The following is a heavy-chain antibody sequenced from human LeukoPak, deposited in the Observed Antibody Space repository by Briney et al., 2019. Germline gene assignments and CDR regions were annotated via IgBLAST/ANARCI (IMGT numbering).Heavy chain of an antibody. V-gene: IGHV1-2*02. CDR3: ARALNCRGGSGYSYYYYYYMDV. CDR2: INPNSGGT. Sequence: ASLKDSCKACGYIYTSYALHWVRQAAGQRLEWMGWINPNSGGTHYVQKFHGRVTMTRDTSIRTDYIELSRLRSDDTVVYYCARALNCRGGSGYSYYYYYYMDVWGKGTTVTVSS. CDR1: GYIYTSYA. J-gene: IGHJ6*03. D-gene: IGHD2-15*01.